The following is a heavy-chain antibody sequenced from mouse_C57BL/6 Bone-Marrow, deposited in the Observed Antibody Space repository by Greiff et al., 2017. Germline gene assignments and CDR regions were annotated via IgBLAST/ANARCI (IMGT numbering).Heavy chain of an antibody. J-gene: IGHJ3*01. CDR1: GYTFTDYY. CDR2: INPYNGGT. Sequence: VQLQQSGPVLVKPGASVKMSCQASGYTFTDYYMNWVKQSHGKSLEWIGVINPYNGGTSYNQKFKGKATLTVDKSSSTAYMELNSLTSEDSAVYYCARGRPKGFAYWGQGTLVTVSA. CDR3: ARGRPKGFAY. V-gene: IGHV1-19*01.